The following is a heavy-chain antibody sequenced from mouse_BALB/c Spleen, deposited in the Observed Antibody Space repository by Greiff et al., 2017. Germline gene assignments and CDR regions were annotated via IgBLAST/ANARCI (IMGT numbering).Heavy chain of an antibody. J-gene: IGHJ4*01. CDR3: AREGYGRAMDY. CDR2: ISDGGSYT. V-gene: IGHV5-4*02. D-gene: IGHD1-1*01. CDR1: GFTFSDYY. Sequence: EVHLVESGGGLVKPGGSLKLSCAASGFTFSDYYMYWVRQTPEKRLEWVATISDGGSYTYYPDSVKGRFTISRDNAKNNLYLQMSSLKSEDTAMYYCAREGYGRAMDYWGQGTSVTVSS.